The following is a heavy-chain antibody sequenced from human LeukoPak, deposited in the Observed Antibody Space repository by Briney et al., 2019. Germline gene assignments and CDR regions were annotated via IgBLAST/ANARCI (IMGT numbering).Heavy chain of an antibody. J-gene: IGHJ3*01. CDR1: GGSISSSNW. CDR3: VRVMSGYDTFDL. D-gene: IGHD3-3*01. CDR2: IYTSGSI. Sequence: PSGTLSLTCAVSGGSISSSNWWSWIRQPAGKGLEWIGRIYTSGSINYNPSLKSRVTMSVDTSKNQCSLKVSSVTAADTAVYYCVRVMSGYDTFDLWGQGTMVTVSS. V-gene: IGHV4-4*07.